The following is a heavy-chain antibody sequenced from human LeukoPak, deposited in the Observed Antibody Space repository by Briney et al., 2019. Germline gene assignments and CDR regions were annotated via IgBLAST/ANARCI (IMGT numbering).Heavy chain of an antibody. Sequence: PSETLSLNCTVSGGSISSYYWSWIRQPPGKGLEWIGEINHSGSTNYNPSLKSRVTISVDTSKNQFSLKLSSVTAADTAVYYCARGRRDGYNLMCDYWAQGTLVTVSS. CDR3: ARGRRDGYNLMCDY. D-gene: IGHD5-24*01. CDR1: GGSISSYY. J-gene: IGHJ4*02. V-gene: IGHV4-34*01. CDR2: INHSGST.